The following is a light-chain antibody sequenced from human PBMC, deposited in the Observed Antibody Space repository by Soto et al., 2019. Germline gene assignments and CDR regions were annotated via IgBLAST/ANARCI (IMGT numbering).Light chain of an antibody. CDR3: SSYAGSNFYV. J-gene: IGLJ1*01. Sequence: QSALTQPPSASGSPGPSVTISCTGTSSDVGGYNYVSWYQHHPGKAPKFIIYDVSKRPSGVPDRFSGSKSGNTASLTVSGLQAEDEGDYYCSSYAGSNFYVFGTGTKVTVL. V-gene: IGLV2-8*01. CDR2: DVS. CDR1: SSDVGGYNY.